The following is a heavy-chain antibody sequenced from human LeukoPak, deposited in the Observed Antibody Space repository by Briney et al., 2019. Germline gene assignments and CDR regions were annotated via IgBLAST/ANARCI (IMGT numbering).Heavy chain of an antibody. V-gene: IGHV4-31*03. J-gene: IGHJ4*02. CDR3: SSMVRGVIAD. CDR2: IYYSGST. CDR1: GGSISSGGYY. Sequence: SQTLSLTCIVSGGSISSGGYYWSWIRQHPGKGLEWIGYIYYSGSTYYNPSLKSRVTISVDTSKNQFSLKLSSVTAADTAVYYCSSMVRGVIADWGQGTLVTVSS. D-gene: IGHD3-10*01.